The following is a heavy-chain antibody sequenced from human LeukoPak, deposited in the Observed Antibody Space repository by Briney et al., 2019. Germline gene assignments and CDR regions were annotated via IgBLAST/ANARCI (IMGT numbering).Heavy chain of an antibody. CDR3: AKGDPSGRGAFDI. V-gene: IGHV3-30*02. Sequence: GGSLRLSCAASGFTFSSYGMHWVRQAPGKGLEWVAFIRYDGSNKYYADSVKGRFTISRDNSKNTLYLQMNSLRAEDTAVYYCAKGDPSGRGAFDIWGQGTMVTVSS. CDR2: IRYDGSNK. CDR1: GFTFSSYG. D-gene: IGHD6-19*01. J-gene: IGHJ3*02.